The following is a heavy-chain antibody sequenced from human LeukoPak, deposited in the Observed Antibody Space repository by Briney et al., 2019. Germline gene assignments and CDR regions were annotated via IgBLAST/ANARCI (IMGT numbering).Heavy chain of an antibody. J-gene: IGHJ4*02. CDR3: ATVGASHYGDRYFAY. CDR2: VDPSGST. V-gene: IGHV4-38-2*01. Sequence: ETLSLTCAVSGYSISSDYYWGWIRQPPGKGLEWIGNVDPSGSTYYNPSLKSRATISLDTSKKQFSLKLTSVTAADTAVYYCATVGASHYGDRYFAYWGQGTLVTVSS. D-gene: IGHD4-17*01. CDR1: GYSISSDYY.